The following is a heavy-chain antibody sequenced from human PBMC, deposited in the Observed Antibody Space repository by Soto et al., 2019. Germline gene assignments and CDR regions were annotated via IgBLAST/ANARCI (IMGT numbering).Heavy chain of an antibody. CDR1: GFTFSSYD. D-gene: IGHD1-1*01. CDR2: IGTAGDT. V-gene: IGHV3-13*01. CDR3: ARGEPGGTKYYYYGMDV. Sequence: GGSLRLSCAASGFTFSSYDMHWVRQATGKGLEWVSAIGTAGDTYYPGSVKGRFTISRENAKNSLYLQMNSLRAGDTAVYYCARGEPGGTKYYYYGMDVWGQGTTVTVSS. J-gene: IGHJ6*02.